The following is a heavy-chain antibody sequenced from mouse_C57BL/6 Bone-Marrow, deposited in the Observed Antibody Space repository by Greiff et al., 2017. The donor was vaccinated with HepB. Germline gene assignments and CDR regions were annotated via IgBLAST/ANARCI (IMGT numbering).Heavy chain of an antibody. D-gene: IGHD2-3*01. CDR3: ARWKDDGYFLDY. CDR1: GYSITSDY. V-gene: IGHV3-8*01. Sequence: EVQLVESGPGLAKPSQTLSLTCSVTGYSITSDYRNWIRKFPGNKLEYMGYISYSGSTYYNPSLKSRISITRDTSKNQYYLQLNSVTTEDTATYYCARWKDDGYFLDYWGQGTTLTVSS. CDR2: ISYSGST. J-gene: IGHJ2*01.